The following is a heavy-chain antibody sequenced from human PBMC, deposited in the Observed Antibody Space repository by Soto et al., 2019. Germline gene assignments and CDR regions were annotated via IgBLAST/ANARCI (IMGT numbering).Heavy chain of an antibody. D-gene: IGHD2-15*01. V-gene: IGHV3-23*01. Sequence: GGSLRLSCAASGFTFSGYAMSWVRQGPGKGLEWVSSISSTGSDTYYADSVEGRFTVSRGNSKNTLYLQMSSLRAEDTAVYYCAKGIFQNYYYYAMDFWGQGITVTVSS. J-gene: IGHJ6*02. CDR3: AKGIFQNYYYYAMDF. CDR2: ISSTGSDT. CDR1: GFTFSGYA.